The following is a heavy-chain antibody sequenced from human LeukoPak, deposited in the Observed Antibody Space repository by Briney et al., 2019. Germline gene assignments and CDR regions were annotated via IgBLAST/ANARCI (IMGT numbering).Heavy chain of an antibody. Sequence: GASVKVSCTASGYTFTSYAMNWVRQPPGQGLEWVGWINTNTGNPAYARFFTGRVVFTLYTSVSTTYLQISSLKAEDTAVYYCARGDGYSPADYWGQGTLVTVSS. J-gene: IGHJ4*02. CDR1: GYTFTSYA. D-gene: IGHD5-24*01. CDR3: ARGDGYSPADY. CDR2: INTNTGNP. V-gene: IGHV7-4-1*02.